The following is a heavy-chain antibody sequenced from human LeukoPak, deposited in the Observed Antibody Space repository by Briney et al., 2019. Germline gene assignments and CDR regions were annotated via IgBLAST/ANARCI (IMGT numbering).Heavy chain of an antibody. V-gene: IGHV3-30*02. J-gene: IGHJ2*01. CDR1: GFTLSQYG. D-gene: IGHD3-10*01. CDR3: VKSGNTSGGYWYFDL. Sequence: GESLRLSCEASGFTLSQYGLHWVRQAPGKGLEWVAFIPSEGSGRFHAASVKDRFSISKDDSKHTLYLQMNSLRAEDTALYYCVKSGNTSGGYWYFDLWGRGTLVTVSS. CDR2: IPSEGSGR.